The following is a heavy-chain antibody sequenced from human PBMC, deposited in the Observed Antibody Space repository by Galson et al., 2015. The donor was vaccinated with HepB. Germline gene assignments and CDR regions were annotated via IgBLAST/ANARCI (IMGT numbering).Heavy chain of an antibody. D-gene: IGHD3-10*01. CDR2: IAYDATNK. J-gene: IGHJ6*01. Sequence: SLRLSCAGSGFRFHSYCIHWVRQSPGKGLEWISFIAYDATNKYYADSVKGLFSFSRDNSKNTLSQQMHVLRPDDTAVYFFVKVALYSTSGMHSIGRATWVQEATGTVS. V-gene: IGHV3-30*02. CDR3: VKVALYSTSGMHSIGRAT. CDR1: GFRFHSYC.